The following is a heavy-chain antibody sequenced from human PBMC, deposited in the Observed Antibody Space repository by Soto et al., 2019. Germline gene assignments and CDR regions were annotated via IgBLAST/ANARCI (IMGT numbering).Heavy chain of an antibody. J-gene: IGHJ4*02. V-gene: IGHV3-30*18. D-gene: IGHD6-19*01. CDR2: ISYDGSSK. CDR3: AKGGRQWLVTSDFNY. CDR1: RFTFSSYD. Sequence: GGSLRLSFATARFTFSSYDMHWVREAPGKGLEWVAVISYDGSSKYYADSVKGRFTISRDNSKNTVSLEMTSLRAEDTAVYDCAKGGRQWLVTSDFNYWGQGALVTV.